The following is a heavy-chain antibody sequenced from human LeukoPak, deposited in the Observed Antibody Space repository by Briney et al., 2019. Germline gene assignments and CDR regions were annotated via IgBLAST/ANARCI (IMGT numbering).Heavy chain of an antibody. CDR1: GGSFSGYY. Sequence: SETLSLTCAVYGGSFSGYYWSWIRQPPGKGLEWIGEINHSGSTNYNPSLKSRVTISVDTSKNQFSLKLSSVTAADTAVYYCARKNLMYSSGWNNWFDPWGQGTLVTVSS. D-gene: IGHD6-19*01. V-gene: IGHV4-34*01. CDR2: INHSGST. J-gene: IGHJ5*02. CDR3: ARKNLMYSSGWNNWFDP.